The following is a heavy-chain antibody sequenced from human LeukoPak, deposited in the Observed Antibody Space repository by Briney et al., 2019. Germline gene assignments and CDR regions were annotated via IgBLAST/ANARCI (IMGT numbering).Heavy chain of an antibody. CDR1: GFTFSSYS. J-gene: IGHJ4*02. D-gene: IGHD4-17*01. V-gene: IGHV3-21*01. CDR3: ASWAPYGSTGRY. CDR2: ISSSSSYI. Sequence: PGGSLRLSCAASGFTFSSYSMNWVRQAPGKGLEWVSSISSSSSYIYYADSVKGRFTISRDNAKNSLYLQMNSLRAEDTAVYYCASWAPYGSTGRYWGQGTLVTVSS.